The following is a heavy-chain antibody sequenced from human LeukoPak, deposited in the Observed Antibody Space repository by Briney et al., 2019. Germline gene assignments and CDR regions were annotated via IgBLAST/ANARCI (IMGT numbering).Heavy chain of an antibody. J-gene: IGHJ4*02. CDR1: ADIFSSYA. D-gene: IGHD2-15*01. V-gene: IGHV1-69*04. CDR2: IIPLAGVV. Sequence: SVKVSCKTSADIFSSYAINWVRQAPGQGLEWMGRIIPLAGVVNYGQKLQTRVTISADKSTSTAYMEVSSLRFEDTAVYFCARERRCSAGSCYAADLDSWGQGTLVTVPS. CDR3: ARERRCSAGSCYAADLDS.